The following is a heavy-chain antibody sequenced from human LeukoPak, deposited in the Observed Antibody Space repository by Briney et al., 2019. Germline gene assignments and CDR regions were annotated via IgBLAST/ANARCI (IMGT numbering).Heavy chain of an antibody. Sequence: GGSLRLSCAASGFTFSHYGMSWVRQAPGKGLEWVSAISGSGYSTYYADSVKGRFTISRDNSKNTLYLQMYSLRAEDTAVYYCAKDTGYSSGWYEIGIDYWGQGTLVTVSS. CDR1: GFTFSHYG. J-gene: IGHJ4*02. D-gene: IGHD6-19*01. CDR3: AKDTGYSSGWYEIGIDY. CDR2: ISGSGYST. V-gene: IGHV3-23*01.